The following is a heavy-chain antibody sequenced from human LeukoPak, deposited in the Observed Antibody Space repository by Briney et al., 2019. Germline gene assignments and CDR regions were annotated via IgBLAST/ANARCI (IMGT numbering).Heavy chain of an antibody. Sequence: ASVKVSCKASGYTFTGYYMHWVRQAPGQGLEWMGWISAYNGNTNYAQKLQGRVTMTTDTSTSTAYMELRSLRSDDTAVYYCARGGRLGPVDNWGQGTLVTVSS. V-gene: IGHV1-18*04. CDR1: GYTFTGYY. CDR3: ARGGRLGPVDN. CDR2: ISAYNGNT. D-gene: IGHD6-19*01. J-gene: IGHJ4*02.